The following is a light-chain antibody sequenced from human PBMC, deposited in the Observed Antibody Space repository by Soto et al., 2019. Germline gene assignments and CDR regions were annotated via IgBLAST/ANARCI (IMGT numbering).Light chain of an antibody. V-gene: IGLV2-8*01. CDR2: EVV. CDR1: MNDIGAYEF. CDR3: KSYAGSNTYV. Sequence: QSPLTQPPSSSGSPGQSVTISCTGTMNDIGAYEFVSWYQHHPGKAPKLIIYEVVQRPSGVPDRFSGSKSGNTASLTVSGLQAADEADYYCKSYAGSNTYVYGTGTKVNVL. J-gene: IGLJ1*01.